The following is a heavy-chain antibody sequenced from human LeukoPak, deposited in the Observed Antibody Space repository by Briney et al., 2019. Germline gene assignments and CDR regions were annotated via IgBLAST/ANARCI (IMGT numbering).Heavy chain of an antibody. J-gene: IGHJ4*02. Sequence: SETLSLTCTASGSFISNYYWCWLRPSPRKGLEWMAYIHYSGSTNYNHSLKSRVTISLDTSKNLFYLKLSSVTAEDTAVYYCATYLFRGDTHYFDYWGQGIVVTVSS. CDR1: GSFISNYY. CDR3: ATYLFRGDTHYFDY. CDR2: IHYSGST. D-gene: IGHD3-10*01. V-gene: IGHV4-59*01.